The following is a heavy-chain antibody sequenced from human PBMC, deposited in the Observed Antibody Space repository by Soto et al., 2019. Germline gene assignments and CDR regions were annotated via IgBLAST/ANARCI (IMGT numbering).Heavy chain of an antibody. J-gene: IGHJ5*01. Sequence: GGSLRLSCEASRGAFGDYWMHWVRQAPGKGLVWVSRINRDANDIIYADSVKGRFTASRDNAKNMVFLQMNSLRVEDTAVYYCARDVPHNWFDSWGPGTLVPSPQ. D-gene: IGHD3-10*02. CDR3: ARDVPHNWFDS. CDR1: RGAFGDYW. CDR2: INRDANDI. V-gene: IGHV3-74*01.